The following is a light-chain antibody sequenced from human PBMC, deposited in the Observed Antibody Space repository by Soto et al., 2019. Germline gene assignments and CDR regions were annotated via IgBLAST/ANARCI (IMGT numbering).Light chain of an antibody. J-gene: IGLJ2*01. CDR3: QSYDSSSVV. Sequence: NFMLTQPHSVSESPGKTVTISCTRSSGSIASNSVHWYQLRPGSAPTTVIYDDDQRPSGVPDRFSGSIDSSSNSASLTISGLKTEDEADYYCQSYDSSSVVFGGGTKLTV. CDR1: SGSIASNS. CDR2: DDD. V-gene: IGLV6-57*04.